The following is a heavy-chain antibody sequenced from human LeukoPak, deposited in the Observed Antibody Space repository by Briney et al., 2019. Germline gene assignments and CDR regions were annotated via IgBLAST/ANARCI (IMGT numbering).Heavy chain of an antibody. CDR3: ARGQWLVTSSFDS. V-gene: IGHV3-21*04. J-gene: IGHJ4*02. CDR1: GFTFSSYS. D-gene: IGHD6-19*01. CDR2: ISSSSSYI. Sequence: GGSLRLSCAASGFTFSSYSMNWVRQAPGKGLEWVSSISSSSSYIYYADSAKGRFTISRDNSKNILYLQMSSLRAEDSALYYCARGQWLVTSSFDSWGQGTLVTVSS.